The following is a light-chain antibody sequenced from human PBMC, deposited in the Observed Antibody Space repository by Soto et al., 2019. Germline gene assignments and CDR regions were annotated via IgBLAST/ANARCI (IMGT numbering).Light chain of an antibody. CDR1: QGISSY. Sequence: QLTQSPSSLSASVGDRVTITCRASQGISSYLAWYQQKPGKAPKLLIYGASTLHSGVPSRFSGSGSGTDFTLTISSLQPEDFATYYCQQVSSYPATFGQGTRLEIK. J-gene: IGKJ5*01. V-gene: IGKV1-9*01. CDR2: GAS. CDR3: QQVSSYPAT.